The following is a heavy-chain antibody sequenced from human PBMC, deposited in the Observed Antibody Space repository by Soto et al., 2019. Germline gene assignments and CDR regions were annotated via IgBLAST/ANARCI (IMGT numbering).Heavy chain of an antibody. Sequence: PGGSLRLSCAAPGFTFSTHAMHWVRQAPGKGLECVAIVSFDGSNKYYADSVKGRFTISRDNSKNTLYLQMSGLTPEDTAVYYCARDQTVITSPGGGRIDHWGQRTLVTVSS. CDR3: ARDQTVITSPGGGRIDH. CDR2: VSFDGSNK. J-gene: IGHJ4*02. CDR1: GFTFSTHA. D-gene: IGHD3-10*01. V-gene: IGHV3-30-3*01.